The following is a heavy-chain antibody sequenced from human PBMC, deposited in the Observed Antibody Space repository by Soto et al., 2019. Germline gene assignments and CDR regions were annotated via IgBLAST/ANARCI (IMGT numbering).Heavy chain of an antibody. D-gene: IGHD2-15*01. V-gene: IGHV3-33*01. Sequence: QVQLVESGGGVVKPGRSLRLSCAASGFTFSSYGMHWVRQAPGKGLEWVAAIRNDGSNKYYADSVKGRFTISRDNSKNPLYLQMNSLRAEDTAVYYCARDRDYGVVVGLDAFDIWGQGTMVTVSS. J-gene: IGHJ3*02. CDR2: IRNDGSNK. CDR1: GFTFSSYG. CDR3: ARDRDYGVVVGLDAFDI.